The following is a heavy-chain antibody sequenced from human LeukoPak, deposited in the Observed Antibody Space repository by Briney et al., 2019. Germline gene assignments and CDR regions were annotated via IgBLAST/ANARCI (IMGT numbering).Heavy chain of an antibody. CDR3: ARTHSSGWSGSYWYFDL. CDR1: GGSISSGSYY. D-gene: IGHD6-19*01. CDR2: IYTSGST. J-gene: IGHJ2*01. Sequence: SETLSLTCTVSGGSISSGSYYWGWIRQPAGKGLVWIGRIYTSGSTNYNPSLKSRVTISVDTSKNQFSLKLSSVTAADTAVYYCARTHSSGWSGSYWYFDLWGRGTLVTVSS. V-gene: IGHV4-61*02.